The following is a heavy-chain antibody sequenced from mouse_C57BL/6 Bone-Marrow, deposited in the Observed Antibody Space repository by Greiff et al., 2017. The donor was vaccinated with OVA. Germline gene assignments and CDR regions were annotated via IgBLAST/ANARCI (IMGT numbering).Heavy chain of an antibody. CDR3: EKWGCGSSGYAMDY. V-gene: IGHV1-55*01. CDR1: GYTFTSYW. D-gene: IGHD1-1*01. CDR2: IYPGSGST. Sequence: QVHVKQSGAELVKPGASVKMSCKASGYTFTSYWITWVQQRPGQGLEWIGDIYPGSGSTNYNEKFKSKATLTVDTSSSTANMLLSNLTAEDSAVYYGEKWGCGSSGYAMDYWGKGTSVTVSS. J-gene: IGHJ4*01.